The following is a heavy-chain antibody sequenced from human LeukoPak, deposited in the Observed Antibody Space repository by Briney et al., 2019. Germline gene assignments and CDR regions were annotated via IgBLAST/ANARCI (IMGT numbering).Heavy chain of an antibody. CDR2: ISWNSGSI. D-gene: IGHD6-13*01. CDR1: GFTFDDYA. CDR3: AKDHLAAAAGTPDY. Sequence: PGRSLRLSCAASGFTFDDYAMHWVRHAPGKGLEWVSGISWNSGSIGYADSVKGRFTISRDNAKNSLYLQMNSLRAEDMALYYCAKDHLAAAAGTPDYWGQGTLVTVSS. V-gene: IGHV3-9*03. J-gene: IGHJ4*02.